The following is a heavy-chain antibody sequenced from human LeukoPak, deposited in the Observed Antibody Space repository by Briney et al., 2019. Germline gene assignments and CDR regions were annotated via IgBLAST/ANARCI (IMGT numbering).Heavy chain of an antibody. D-gene: IGHD2/OR15-2a*01. CDR3: ATHSVGVLPIATFDY. J-gene: IGHJ4*02. Sequence: GGSLRLSCAVSGFTFSNYWMAWVRQAPGKGLEWVANIKQDGSEKYYVDSVKGRFTISRDNAKNSLYLQMNSLRGEDTAVYYCATHSVGVLPIATFDYWGQGTLVTVSS. CDR2: IKQDGSEK. V-gene: IGHV3-7*01. CDR1: GFTFSNYW.